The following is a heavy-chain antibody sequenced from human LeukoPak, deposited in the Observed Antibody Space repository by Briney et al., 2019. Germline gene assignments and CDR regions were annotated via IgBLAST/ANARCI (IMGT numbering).Heavy chain of an antibody. J-gene: IGHJ4*02. V-gene: IGHV1-69*13. CDR1: GYTFISYD. CDR3: ASRLYCSNTRCRNFPFAY. Sequence: ASVKVSCKAAGYTFISYDINWVRQAPGQELEWMGGIIPIFGTANYAQKFQDRVTITADESTSTAYMELSSLRPEDTAIYYCASRLYCSNTRCRNFPFAYWGQGTLVTVSS. CDR2: IIPIFGTA. D-gene: IGHD2-2*01.